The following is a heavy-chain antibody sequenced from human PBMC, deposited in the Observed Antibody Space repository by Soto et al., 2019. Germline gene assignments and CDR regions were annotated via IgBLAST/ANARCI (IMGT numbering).Heavy chain of an antibody. CDR2: ISAYNGNT. J-gene: IGHJ6*02. D-gene: IGHD2-8*01. Sequence: AASVKVSCKASGYTFTSYGISWVRQAPGQGLEWMGWISAYNGNTNYAQKLQGRVTMTTDTSTSTAYMELRSLRSDDTAVYYCARDLRDIVLMVYALDYYYYYGMDVWGQGTTVTVS. CDR3: ARDLRDIVLMVYALDYYYYYGMDV. V-gene: IGHV1-18*04. CDR1: GYTFTSYG.